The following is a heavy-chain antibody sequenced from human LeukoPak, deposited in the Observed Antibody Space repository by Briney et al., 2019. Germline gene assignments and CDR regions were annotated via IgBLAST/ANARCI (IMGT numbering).Heavy chain of an antibody. CDR1: GGTFSSYA. CDR2: IIPILGIA. CDR3: ARDFYSPYGDY. J-gene: IGHJ4*02. Sequence: GSSVKVSCKASGGTFSSYAISWVRQAPGQGLEWMGRIIPILGIANYAQKFQGRVTITADKSTSTAYMELSSLRSEDTAVYYCARDFYSPYGDYWGQGTLVTVSS. V-gene: IGHV1-69*04. D-gene: IGHD5-12*01.